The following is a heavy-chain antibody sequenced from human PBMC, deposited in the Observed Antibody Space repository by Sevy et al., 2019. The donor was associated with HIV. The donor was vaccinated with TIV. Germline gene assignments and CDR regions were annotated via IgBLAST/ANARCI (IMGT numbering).Heavy chain of an antibody. V-gene: IGHV3-30-3*01. D-gene: IGHD2-8*01. J-gene: IGHJ6*03. CDR2: ISYDGSNK. CDR3: ARDYFDGIVLWYYYMDV. CDR1: GFTFSSYA. Sequence: GGSLRLSCAASGFTFSSYAMHWVRQAPGKGLEWVAVISYDGSNKYYADSVKGRFTISRDNSKNTLYLQMNSLRAEDTAVYYCARDYFDGIVLWYYYMDVWGKGTTVTVSS.